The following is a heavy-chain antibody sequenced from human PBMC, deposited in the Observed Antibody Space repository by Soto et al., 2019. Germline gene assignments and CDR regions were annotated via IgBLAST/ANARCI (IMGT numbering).Heavy chain of an antibody. CDR2: IYFSGTT. CDR1: GGSISSNNYH. V-gene: IGHV4-39*01. Sequence: SETLSLTCTVSGGSISSNNYHWCWIRHPPRKGLEWIGSIYFSGTTYYNPSLKSRLTISVDTSKNQFSLKLSSVTAADTAVYYCARHRLLTPPVYWGQRTLVTVSS. D-gene: IGHD1-26*01. J-gene: IGHJ4*02. CDR3: ARHRLLTPPVY.